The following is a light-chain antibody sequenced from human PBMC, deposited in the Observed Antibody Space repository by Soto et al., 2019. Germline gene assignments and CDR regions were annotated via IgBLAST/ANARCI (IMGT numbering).Light chain of an antibody. Sequence: QSALAQPASVSGSPGQSITVSCTGTSSDIGGYNYVSWYQHHPGKAPQLIIYEVNLRPSGVSDRFSASKSGDTASLTISGLQAGDEADYYCNSFTDSSLYVFGTGTKVTVL. CDR1: SSDIGGYNY. CDR2: EVN. CDR3: NSFTDSSLYV. V-gene: IGLV2-14*01. J-gene: IGLJ1*01.